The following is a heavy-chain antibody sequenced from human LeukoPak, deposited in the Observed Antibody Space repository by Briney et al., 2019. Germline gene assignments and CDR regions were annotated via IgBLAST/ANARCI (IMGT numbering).Heavy chain of an antibody. Sequence: SVKVSCKASGGTFSSYAISWVRQAPGQGLEWMGGITPIFNRANYAQKFRGRVSITADESTSTAYMELSSLRSEDTAIYFCARDIGRGSYYFEIWGQGTRVTVSS. CDR2: ITPIFNRA. CDR1: GGTFSSYA. D-gene: IGHD3-16*01. J-gene: IGHJ4*02. CDR3: ARDIGRGSYYFEI. V-gene: IGHV1-69*13.